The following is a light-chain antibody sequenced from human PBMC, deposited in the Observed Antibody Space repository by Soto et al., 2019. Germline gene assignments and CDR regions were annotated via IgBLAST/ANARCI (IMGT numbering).Light chain of an antibody. Sequence: DIQMTQSPSTLSASVGDRVTITCRASQSISSWLAWYQQKPGKAPKLLIYDASSLESGVPSRFSGSGFGTEFPLTISGLQPDDFETYYCQRYNSYFPAFGQGTTVDIK. J-gene: IGKJ2*01. V-gene: IGKV1-5*01. CDR3: QRYNSYFPA. CDR2: DAS. CDR1: QSISSW.